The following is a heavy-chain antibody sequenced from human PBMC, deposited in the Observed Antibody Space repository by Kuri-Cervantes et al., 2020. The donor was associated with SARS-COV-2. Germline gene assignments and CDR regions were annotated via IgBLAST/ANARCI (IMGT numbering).Heavy chain of an antibody. CDR1: GGSFSAHS. CDR3: ARVSSGRRKISEYSSFLWYFDL. V-gene: IGHV4-34*01. J-gene: IGHJ2*01. D-gene: IGHD6-6*01. CDR2: TDRSGVT. Sequence: SQTLSLTCAVYGGSFSAHSWSWIRQPPGKGLEWIGETDRSGVTNYTPSLKSRVTMSMDTSRNQFSLNLNSVTAADTAVYYCARVSSGRRKISEYSSFLWYFDLWGRGTLVTVSS.